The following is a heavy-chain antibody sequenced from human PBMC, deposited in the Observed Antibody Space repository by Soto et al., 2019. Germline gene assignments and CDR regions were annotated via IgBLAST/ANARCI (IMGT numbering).Heavy chain of an antibody. J-gene: IGHJ4*02. Sequence: SETLSLTCTVSGGSITSSSYYWGWIRQPPGKGLEWIGGIYYSGRSYYNPSLKGRVTMSVDTSKNQFSLTLNSVTAADAAVYYCARQRTTVVTQAYFDHWGQGTLVTVSS. CDR3: ARQRTTVVTQAYFDH. CDR2: IYYSGRS. V-gene: IGHV4-39*01. CDR1: GGSITSSSYY. D-gene: IGHD4-17*01.